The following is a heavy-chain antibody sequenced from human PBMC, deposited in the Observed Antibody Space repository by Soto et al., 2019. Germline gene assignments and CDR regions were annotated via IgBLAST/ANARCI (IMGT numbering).Heavy chain of an antibody. CDR1: GYTFTSYY. CDR2: INPSGGST. Sequence: ASVKVSCKASGYTFTSYYMHWVRQAPGQGLEWMGIINPSGGSTSYAQKFQGRVTMTRDTSTSTVYMELSSLRSEDTAVYYCAKVCRQSSSWYPPYFEYWGQGTLVTVSS. D-gene: IGHD6-13*01. CDR3: AKVCRQSSSWYPPYFEY. V-gene: IGHV1-46*01. J-gene: IGHJ4*02.